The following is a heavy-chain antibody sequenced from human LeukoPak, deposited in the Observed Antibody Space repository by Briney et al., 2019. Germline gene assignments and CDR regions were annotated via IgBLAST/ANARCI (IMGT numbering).Heavy chain of an antibody. V-gene: IGHV4-59*01. CDR3: IVSYPHDAFDI. Sequence: PSETLSLTCTVSGGSISSYYWSWIRQPPGKGLEWIGYIYYSGSTSYNPSLKSRVTISVDTSKKQFSLKLSSVTAADTAFYYCIVSYPHDAFDIWGQGTMVTVSS. D-gene: IGHD1-26*01. CDR1: GGSISSYY. J-gene: IGHJ3*02. CDR2: IYYSGST.